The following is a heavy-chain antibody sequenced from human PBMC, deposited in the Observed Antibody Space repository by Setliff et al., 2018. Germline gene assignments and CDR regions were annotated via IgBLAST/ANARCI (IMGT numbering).Heavy chain of an antibody. Sequence: PGGSLRLSCAASGFTFSSYWMHWVRQAPGKGLVWVSRINPDGSTTSYADSVKGRFTISRDNAKNTVDLQMNSLRAEDTAVYYCARVASGWWWFDYWGQGTLVTVSS. CDR2: INPDGSTT. CDR3: ARVASGWWWFDY. J-gene: IGHJ4*02. D-gene: IGHD6-19*01. CDR1: GFTFSSYW. V-gene: IGHV3-74*01.